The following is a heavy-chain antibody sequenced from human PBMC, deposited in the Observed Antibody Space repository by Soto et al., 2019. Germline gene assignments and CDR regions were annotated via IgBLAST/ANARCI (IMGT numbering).Heavy chain of an antibody. J-gene: IGHJ6*02. Sequence: QVQLVQSGAEVKKPGASVKVSCKASGYTFTSYYMHWVRQAPGQGLEWMGIINPSGGSTSYAQKFQGRVTMTRETSTSTVYMELRSLRSEDTAVYYCAREGAYYYGSGSYGDFGMDVWGQGTTVTVSS. CDR2: INPSGGST. CDR1: GYTFTSYY. CDR3: AREGAYYYGSGSYGDFGMDV. V-gene: IGHV1-46*01. D-gene: IGHD3-10*01.